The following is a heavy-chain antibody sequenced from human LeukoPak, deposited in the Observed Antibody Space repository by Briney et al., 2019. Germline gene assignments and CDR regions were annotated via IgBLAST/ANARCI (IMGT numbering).Heavy chain of an antibody. CDR3: ARVDSGSYQYYFDY. J-gene: IGHJ4*02. V-gene: IGHV3-21*01. CDR2: ISSSSSYI. Sequence: GGSLRLSCAASGFTFSSYSMNWVRQAPGKGLEWVSSISSSSSYIYYADSVKGRFTISRDNAKNSLYLQMNSLRAEDTAVYYCARVDSGSYQYYFDYWGQGTLVTVSS. D-gene: IGHD1-26*01. CDR1: GFTFSSYS.